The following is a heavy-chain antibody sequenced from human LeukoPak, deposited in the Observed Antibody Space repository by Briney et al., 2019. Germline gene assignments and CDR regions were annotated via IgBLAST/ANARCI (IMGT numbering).Heavy chain of an antibody. CDR1: GYTFTGYY. Sequence: APVKVSCKASGYTFTGYYVHWVRQAPGQGLEWMGRINPNSGDTNYAQKLQGRVTMTRDTSISTAYMELSRLRSDDTAVYYCARDYCGGDCFPDYWGQGTLVTVSS. D-gene: IGHD2-21*02. J-gene: IGHJ4*02. V-gene: IGHV1-2*06. CDR2: INPNSGDT. CDR3: ARDYCGGDCFPDY.